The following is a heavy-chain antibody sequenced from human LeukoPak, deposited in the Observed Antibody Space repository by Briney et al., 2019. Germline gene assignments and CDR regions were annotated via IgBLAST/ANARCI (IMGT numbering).Heavy chain of an antibody. D-gene: IGHD6-19*01. CDR2: ISGSGGST. J-gene: IGHJ4*02. V-gene: IGHV3-23*01. CDR1: GFTLSSYA. CDR3: AKGVGSGWTKGFDY. Sequence: PGGSLRLSCAASGFTLSSYAMSWVRQAPGKGLEWVSAISGSGGSTYYADSVKGRFTISRDNSKNTLYLQMNSLRAEDTAVYYCAKGVGSGWTKGFDYWGQGTLVTVSS.